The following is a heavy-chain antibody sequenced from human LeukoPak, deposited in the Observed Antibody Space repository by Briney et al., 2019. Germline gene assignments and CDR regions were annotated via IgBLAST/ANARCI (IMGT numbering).Heavy chain of an antibody. Sequence: SETLSLTCTVSGGSISSYYWSWIRQPPGKGLEWIGYIYYSGSTNYNPSPKSRVTISVDTSKNQFSLKLSSVTAADTAVYYCARDPYGSGSPDYWGQGTLVTVSS. V-gene: IGHV4-59*01. CDR1: GGSISSYY. CDR3: ARDPYGSGSPDY. CDR2: IYYSGST. J-gene: IGHJ4*02. D-gene: IGHD3-10*01.